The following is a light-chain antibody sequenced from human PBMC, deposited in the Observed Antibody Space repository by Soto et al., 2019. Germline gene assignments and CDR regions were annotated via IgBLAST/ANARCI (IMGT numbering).Light chain of an antibody. CDR1: IIGSKS. CDR2: YDS. V-gene: IGLV3-21*01. J-gene: IGLJ7*01. CDR3: QVWETSSGHQAI. Sequence: SYELTQTPSVSVAPGKTATITCGGNIIGSKSVHWYQQMPGQAPVLVISYDSDRPSGIPERFSGSNSGNTATLTISRVEPGDEADYYCQVWETSSGHQAIFGAGTQLTVL.